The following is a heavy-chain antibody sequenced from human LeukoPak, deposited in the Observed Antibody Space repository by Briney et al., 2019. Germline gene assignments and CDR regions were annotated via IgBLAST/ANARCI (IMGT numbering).Heavy chain of an antibody. CDR3: AKDTDYYGSGSYSDP. Sequence: PGGPLRLSCAASGFTFSSYAMSWVRQAPGKGLEWVSAISGSGGSTYYADSVKGRFTISRDNSKNTLYLQMNSLRAEDTAVYYCAKDTDYYGSGSYSDPWGQGTLVTVSS. J-gene: IGHJ5*02. CDR2: ISGSGGST. D-gene: IGHD3-10*01. V-gene: IGHV3-23*01. CDR1: GFTFSSYA.